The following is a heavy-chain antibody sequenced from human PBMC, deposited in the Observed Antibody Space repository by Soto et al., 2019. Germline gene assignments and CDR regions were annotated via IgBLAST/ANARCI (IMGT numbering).Heavy chain of an antibody. V-gene: IGHV1-3*01. Sequence: QVQLVQSGAEVKQPGASVKVSCKASGYSFSGYGIHWVRQAPGQRPEWMGWISAGNGITKFSQQFQGRVAAIRDIAASTAYMEWGSLTSEDTAVYYCARGSSSWSLGTGAYYGMDVWGQGTTVFVSS. CDR1: GYSFSGYG. D-gene: IGHD2-2*01. J-gene: IGHJ6*02. CDR3: ARGSSSWSLGTGAYYGMDV. CDR2: ISAGNGIT.